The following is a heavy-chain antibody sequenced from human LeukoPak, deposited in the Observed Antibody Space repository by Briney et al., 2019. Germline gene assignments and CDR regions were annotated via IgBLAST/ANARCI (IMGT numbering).Heavy chain of an antibody. V-gene: IGHV3-30*18. Sequence: GGSLRLSCAASGFTFTSYGMHWVRQAPGKGLEWVAVISYDGSNKYYADSVKGRFTISRDNSQNTLYLQMNSLRAEDTAVYYCAKDRGYFDYWGQGTLVTVSS. CDR1: GFTFTSYG. CDR2: ISYDGSNK. J-gene: IGHJ4*02. CDR3: AKDRGYFDY.